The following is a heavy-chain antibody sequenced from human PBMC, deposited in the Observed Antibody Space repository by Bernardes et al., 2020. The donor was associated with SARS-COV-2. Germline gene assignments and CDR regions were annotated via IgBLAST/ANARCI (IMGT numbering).Heavy chain of an antibody. Sequence: GGSLRLSCAASGFAFSSYAMLWVRQAPGKGLEWVSGISGSGAGTYYADSVKGRFTISRDNSKNTLYLQMNSLRAEDTAIYYCAKSLNYYGSGSNSWGQGTLVTVSS. CDR3: AKSLNYYGSGSNS. D-gene: IGHD3-10*01. CDR2: ISGSGAGT. J-gene: IGHJ5*01. V-gene: IGHV3-23*01. CDR1: GFAFSSYA.